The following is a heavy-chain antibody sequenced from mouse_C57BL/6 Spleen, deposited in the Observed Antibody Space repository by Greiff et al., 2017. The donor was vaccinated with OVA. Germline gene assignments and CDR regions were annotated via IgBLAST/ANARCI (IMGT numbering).Heavy chain of an antibody. J-gene: IGHJ1*03. CDR2: INYDGSST. CDR3: ARAGYYGSYWYFDV. Sequence: EVQLVESEGGLVQPGSSMQLSCTASGFTFSDYYMAWVRQVPEKGLEWVANINYDGSSTYYLDSLKSRFIISRDNAKNILYLQMSSLKSEDTATYYCARAGYYGSYWYFDVWGTGTTVTVSS. CDR1: GFTFSDYY. D-gene: IGHD1-1*01. V-gene: IGHV5-16*01.